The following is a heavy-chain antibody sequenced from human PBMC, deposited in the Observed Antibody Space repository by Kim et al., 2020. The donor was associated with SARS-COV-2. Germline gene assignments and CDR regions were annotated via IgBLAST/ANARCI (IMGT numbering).Heavy chain of an antibody. Sequence: YADSVKGRFTISRDNSKTTLYLQMNSLRAEDTAVYYCARAGDYYYYGMDVWGQGTTVTVSS. V-gene: IGHV3-33*01. D-gene: IGHD3-10*01. CDR3: ARAGDYYYYGMDV. J-gene: IGHJ6*02.